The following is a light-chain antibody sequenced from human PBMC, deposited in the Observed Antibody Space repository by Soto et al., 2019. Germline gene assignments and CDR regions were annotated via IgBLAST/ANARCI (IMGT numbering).Light chain of an antibody. CDR1: QSVGSY. J-gene: IGKJ5*01. CDR3: QQRKNWQVT. Sequence: EILLTQSPVTLSLSPWERATPSWTASQSVGSYLAWYQQKPGQAPRLLIYDASNRATGIPARFSGSGSGTDFTLTISSLEPEDFAVYYCQQRKNWQVTFGQGTRLEIK. V-gene: IGKV3-11*01. CDR2: DAS.